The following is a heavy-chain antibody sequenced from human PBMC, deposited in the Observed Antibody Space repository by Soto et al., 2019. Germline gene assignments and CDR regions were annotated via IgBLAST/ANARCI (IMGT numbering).Heavy chain of an antibody. CDR1: GYTFGNND. D-gene: IGHD3-22*01. CDR2: MNPNSGNT. CDR3: ARDRTDSGYYTNWLDP. J-gene: IGHJ5*02. Sequence: ASVKVSCKASGYTFGNNDISWVRQGTGQGLEWMGWMNPNSGNTGYAQKFQGRVTISADKSTLTSYMELHSLTSDDTALYYCARDRTDSGYYTNWLDPWGQGTQVTVSS. V-gene: IGHV1-8*01.